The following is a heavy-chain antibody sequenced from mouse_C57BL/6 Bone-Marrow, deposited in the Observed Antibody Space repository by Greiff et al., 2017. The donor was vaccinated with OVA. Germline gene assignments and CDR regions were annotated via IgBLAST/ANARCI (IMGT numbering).Heavy chain of an antibody. CDR2: ISSGGSYT. CDR3: ARHALINTVVATRNYFDY. V-gene: IGHV5-6*01. D-gene: IGHD1-1*01. J-gene: IGHJ2*01. Sequence: EVHLVESGGDLVKPGGSLKLSCAASGFTFSSYGMSWVRQTPDKRLEWVATISSGGSYTYYPDSVKGRFTISRDNAKNTLYLQMSSLKSEDTAMYYCARHALINTVVATRNYFDYWGQGTTLTVSS. CDR1: GFTFSSYG.